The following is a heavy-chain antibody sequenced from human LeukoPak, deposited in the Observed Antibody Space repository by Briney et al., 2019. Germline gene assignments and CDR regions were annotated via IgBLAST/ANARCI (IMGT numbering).Heavy chain of an antibody. CDR2: INHSGST. V-gene: IGHV4-34*01. Sequence: PSETLSLTCAVYGGSFSGYYWSWIRQPPGKGLEWIGEINHSGSTNYNPSLKSRVTISVDTSKNQFSLKLSSVTAADTAVYYCARDGGDYGNWFDPWGQGTLVTVSS. CDR3: ARDGGDYGNWFDP. CDR1: GGSFSGYY. J-gene: IGHJ5*02. D-gene: IGHD2-21*02.